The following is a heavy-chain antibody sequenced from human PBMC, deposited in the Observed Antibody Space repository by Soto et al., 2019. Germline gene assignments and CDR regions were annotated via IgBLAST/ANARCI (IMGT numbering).Heavy chain of an antibody. V-gene: IGHV1-69*01. CDR3: ARGVTGVTRAGGFGP. CDR1: GGTFSSYA. D-gene: IGHD1-20*01. CDR2: IIPIFGTA. Sequence: QVQLVQSGAEVKKPGSSVQVSCKASGGTFSSYAISWVRQAPGQGLERMGGIIPIFGTANYARKFQGRVTSTADESTSTAYMELSSLRSEDTAVYYCARGVTGVTRAGGFGPWGQGTLVTVSS. J-gene: IGHJ5*02.